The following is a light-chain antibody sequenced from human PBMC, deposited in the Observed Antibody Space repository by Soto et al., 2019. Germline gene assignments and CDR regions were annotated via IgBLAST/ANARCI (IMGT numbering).Light chain of an antibody. V-gene: IGKV3-15*01. CDR2: AAS. J-gene: IGKJ4*01. Sequence: EVVMKQSPATLSVSPGERATLSCRASQSVGSNLAWYQQKPGQAPRLLIYAASTRATGIPARFSGSGSGTAFTLTISRLQSDDFAVYYCQQYYNWPPLTFGGGTEVEIK. CDR1: QSVGSN. CDR3: QQYYNWPPLT.